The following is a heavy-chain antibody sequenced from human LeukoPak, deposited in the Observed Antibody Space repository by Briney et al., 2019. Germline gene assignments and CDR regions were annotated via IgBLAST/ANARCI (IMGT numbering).Heavy chain of an antibody. V-gene: IGHV1-18*01. CDR3: ARFTMVRGVIGPVFDY. CDR1: GYTFTSYG. D-gene: IGHD3-10*01. J-gene: IGHJ4*02. CDR2: ISAYNGNT. Sequence: ASVKVSCKASGYTFTSYGIIWVRQAPGQGLEWMGWISAYNGNTNYAQKLQGRVTMTTDTSTSTAYMELRSLRSDDTAVYYCARFTMVRGVIGPVFDYWGQGTLVTVSS.